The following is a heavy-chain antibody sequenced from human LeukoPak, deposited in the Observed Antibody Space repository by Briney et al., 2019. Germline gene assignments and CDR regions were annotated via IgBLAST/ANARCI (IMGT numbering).Heavy chain of an antibody. D-gene: IGHD5-24*01. J-gene: IGHJ6*02. V-gene: IGHV3-7*03. CDR1: GFTFNDAW. Sequence: SGGSLRLSCAASGFTFNDAWMNWVRQAPGKGLEWVANIKQDGSEEYYVDSVKGRFTISRDNAKNSLYLQMNSLRAEDTAVYYCARDVANVEMATMASGMDVWGQGTTVTVSS. CDR2: IKQDGSEE. CDR3: ARDVANVEMATMASGMDV.